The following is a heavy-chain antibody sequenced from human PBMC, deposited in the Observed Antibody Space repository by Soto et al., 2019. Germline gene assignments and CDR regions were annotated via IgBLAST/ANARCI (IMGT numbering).Heavy chain of an antibody. CDR1: GGTFSSYA. CDR2: LIAIFGTA. Sequence: QVQLVQSGAEVKKPGSSVKVSCKASGGTFSSYAISWVRQAPGQGLEWMGGLIAIFGTANYAQKVQGRVTITADESTGTAYMELRSLRSEDTDVYYWAGGCVISNYDGMDVWGQGTTVTVSS. V-gene: IGHV1-69*12. J-gene: IGHJ6*02. CDR3: AGGCVISNYDGMDV. D-gene: IGHD2-21*01.